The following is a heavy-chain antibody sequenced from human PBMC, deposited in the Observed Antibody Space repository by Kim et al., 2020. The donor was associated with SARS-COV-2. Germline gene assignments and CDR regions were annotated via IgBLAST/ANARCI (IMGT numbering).Heavy chain of an antibody. Sequence: VKGRFTISRDNSKNTLYLQMNSLRAEDTAVYYCAKDSPFYYYGSGSYYGYWGQGTLVTVSS. CDR3: AKDSPFYYYGSGSYYGY. V-gene: IGHV3-23*01. J-gene: IGHJ4*02. D-gene: IGHD3-10*01.